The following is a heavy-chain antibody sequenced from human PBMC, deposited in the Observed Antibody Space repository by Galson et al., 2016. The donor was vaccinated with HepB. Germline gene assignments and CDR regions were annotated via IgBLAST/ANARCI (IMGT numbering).Heavy chain of an antibody. CDR3: VAPNTEYRDDAFDV. D-gene: IGHD4-11*01. Sequence: SLRLSCAASGFPFRSYNMNWVRQAPGKGLEWLSYIDSSSSTTYYADSVRGRFTISRDNARKSLFLQMNSLRAEDTAVYFCVAPNTEYRDDAFDVWGQGTMVTVSS. V-gene: IGHV3-48*01. CDR1: GFPFRSYN. CDR2: IDSSSSTT. J-gene: IGHJ3*01.